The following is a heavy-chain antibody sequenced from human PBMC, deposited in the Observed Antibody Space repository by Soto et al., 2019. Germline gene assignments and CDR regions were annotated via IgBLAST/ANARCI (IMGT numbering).Heavy chain of an antibody. CDR3: ATFYGSGITYWFDP. CDR2: IHYSGIT. J-gene: IGHJ5*01. Sequence: SETLSLTCTVSGASIRNYYWSWIRQPPGKGLEWIGYIHYSGITNYNPSLKSRVTLSVDTSKNQFSLKLSSVTAADTAIYYCATFYGSGITYWFDPWGQSTLVTVSS. CDR1: GASIRNYY. D-gene: IGHD3-10*01. V-gene: IGHV4-59*01.